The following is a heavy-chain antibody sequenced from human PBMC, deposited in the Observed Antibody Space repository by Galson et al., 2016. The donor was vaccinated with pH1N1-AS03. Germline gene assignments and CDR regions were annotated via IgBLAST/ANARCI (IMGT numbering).Heavy chain of an antibody. D-gene: IGHD1-26*01. J-gene: IGHJ4*02. CDR1: GYTFAYYY. CDR2: INPSSGGT. CDR3: ARGGGSALDS. Sequence: SVKVSCKASGYTFAYYYVHWVRQAPGQGLEWMGWINPSSGGTKFAQKFQGTVSMTTDTSTRTACMELSRLGSDDTAVYYCARGGGSALDSWGQGTLVTVSS. V-gene: IGHV1-2*02.